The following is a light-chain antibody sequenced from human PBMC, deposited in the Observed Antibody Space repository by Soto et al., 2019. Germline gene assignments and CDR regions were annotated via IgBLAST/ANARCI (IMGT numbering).Light chain of an antibody. J-gene: IGKJ1*01. CDR3: LQYHNLWA. V-gene: IGKV1D-16*01. CDR1: QGISSW. CDR2: AAS. Sequence: DIPMTQSPSSLSASVGDRVTITCRASQGISSWLAWYQQKPEKAPKSLIYAASSLQSGVPSRFSGSGSGTDFTLTIRSLQPEDVAIYSCLQYHNLWAFGQGTKVEIK.